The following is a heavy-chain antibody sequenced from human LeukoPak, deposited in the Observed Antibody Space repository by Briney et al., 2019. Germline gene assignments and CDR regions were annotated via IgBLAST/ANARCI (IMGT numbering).Heavy chain of an antibody. CDR2: ISSGSSFT. V-gene: IGHV3-21*01. CDR1: GFTFSSYS. CDR3: ARDSSGSDHFDN. D-gene: IGHD3-10*01. J-gene: IGHJ4*02. Sequence: PGGSLRLSCAASGFTFSSYSMNWVRQAPGKGLKWVSSISSGSSFTYYADSVKGRFTISRDNAKNSLYLQMNSLRAEDTAVYYCARDSSGSDHFDNWGQGTLVTVSS.